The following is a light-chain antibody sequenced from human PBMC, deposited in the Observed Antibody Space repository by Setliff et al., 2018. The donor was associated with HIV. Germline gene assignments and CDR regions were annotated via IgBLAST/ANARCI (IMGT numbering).Light chain of an antibody. CDR3: SSYTRSSTLK. V-gene: IGLV2-14*03. CDR2: DVS. Sequence: QSVLTQPRSVSGSPGQSVTISCTGTSSDVGGYNYVSWYQQHPGKAPKLVIYDVSNRPSGVSNRFSGSKSGNTASLTISGLQAEDEADYYCSSYTRSSTLKFGGGTKVTVL. CDR1: SSDVGGYNY. J-gene: IGLJ3*02.